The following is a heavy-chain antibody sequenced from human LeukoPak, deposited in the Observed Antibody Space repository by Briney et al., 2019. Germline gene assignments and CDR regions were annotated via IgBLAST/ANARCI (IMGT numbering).Heavy chain of an antibody. Sequence: ASVKVSCKASGYTFTSYYMHWVRQAPGQGLEWMGIINPSGGSTSYAQKFQGRVTMTGDTSTSTVYMELSSLRSEDTAVYYCARETSSGLYKERNYYYYGMDVWGQGTTVTVSS. J-gene: IGHJ6*02. CDR3: ARETSSGLYKERNYYYYGMDV. D-gene: IGHD6-19*01. V-gene: IGHV1-46*01. CDR2: INPSGGST. CDR1: GYTFTSYY.